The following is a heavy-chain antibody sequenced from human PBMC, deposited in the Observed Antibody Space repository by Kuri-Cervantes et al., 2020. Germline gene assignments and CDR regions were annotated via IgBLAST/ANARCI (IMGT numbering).Heavy chain of an antibody. J-gene: IGHJ4*02. V-gene: IGHV4-4*07. CDR1: GGSISPDY. D-gene: IGHD3-22*01. CDR3: ARDSLIYDSSGYWTYYFDY. CDR2: IYSGGST. Sequence: GSLRLSCTVSGGSISPDYWSWIRQFAGKRLEWIGRIYSGGSTYYNPSLKSRVTISVDTSKNQFSLKLSSVTAADTAVYYCARDSLIYDSSGYWTYYFDYWGQGTLVTVSS.